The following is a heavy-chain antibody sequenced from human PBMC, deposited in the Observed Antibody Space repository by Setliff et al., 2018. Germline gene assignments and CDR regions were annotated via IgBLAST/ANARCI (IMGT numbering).Heavy chain of an antibody. CDR3: ARESYDSSGYIYYFDY. Sequence: GESLKISCKGSGYSFTSHWIGWVRQMPGKGLEWMGIIYPGDSDTRYSPSFQGQVTISADKSISTAYLQWSSLKASDTAMYYCARESYDSSGYIYYFDYWGQGTLVTVSS. CDR1: GYSFTSHW. V-gene: IGHV5-51*01. J-gene: IGHJ4*02. D-gene: IGHD3-22*01. CDR2: IYPGDSDT.